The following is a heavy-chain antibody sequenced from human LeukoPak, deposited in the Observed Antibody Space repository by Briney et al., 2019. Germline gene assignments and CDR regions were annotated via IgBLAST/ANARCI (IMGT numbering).Heavy chain of an antibody. D-gene: IGHD6-19*01. CDR3: ARGTGTAVY. CDR1: GGSVNSGSYY. J-gene: IGHJ4*02. V-gene: IGHV4-61*01. CDR2: IYYSGST. Sequence: SETLSLTCTVSGGSVNSGSYYWNWIRQPPGKGLEWIGYIYYSGSTNYNPSLKSRVTISVDTSKNQFSLKLSSVTAADTAVYYCARGTGTAVYWGQGTLVTVSS.